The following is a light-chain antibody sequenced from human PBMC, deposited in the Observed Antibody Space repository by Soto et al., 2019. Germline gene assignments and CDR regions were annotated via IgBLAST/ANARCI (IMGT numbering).Light chain of an antibody. V-gene: IGLV2-8*01. CDR3: CAYAGSYTRYV. CDR1: SSDVGAFDY. J-gene: IGLJ1*01. Sequence: QSVLTQPPSASGSTGQSVTISCTGTSSDVGAFDYVSWYQQHPGKAPKVMIYDVSKRPSGVPDRFSGSKSGNTASLTVSGLQAEDEADYYCCAYAGSYTRYVFGTGTKVTVL. CDR2: DVS.